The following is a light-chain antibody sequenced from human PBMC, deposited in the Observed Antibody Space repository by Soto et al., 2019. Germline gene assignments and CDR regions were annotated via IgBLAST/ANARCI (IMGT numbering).Light chain of an antibody. Sequence: QSALTQPASVSGSHGQSITISCTGTSSDVGGYNYVSWYQQHPGIAPKLRIYGVTNRPSGVSTRFSGSKSGNTASLTISGLQAEDEADYHCSSYTSASTLLYLFGTGTKLTVL. CDR2: GVT. J-gene: IGLJ1*01. CDR1: SSDVGGYNY. V-gene: IGLV2-14*01. CDR3: SSYTSASTLLYL.